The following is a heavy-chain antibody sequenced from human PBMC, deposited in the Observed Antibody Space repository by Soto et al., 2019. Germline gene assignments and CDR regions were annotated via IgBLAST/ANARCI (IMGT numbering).Heavy chain of an antibody. CDR1: GYSFTNYW. D-gene: IGHD3-22*01. J-gene: IGHJ6*02. Sequence: PGESLKISCKGSGYSFTNYWIAWVRQMPGKGLEWMGLIYPGDSDTRYSPSFQGQVTISADKSINTAYLQWSSLKASDTAMYYCARETFYYDNSGDSHGMDVWGQGTTVTVSS. CDR3: ARETFYYDNSGDSHGMDV. CDR2: IYPGDSDT. V-gene: IGHV5-51*01.